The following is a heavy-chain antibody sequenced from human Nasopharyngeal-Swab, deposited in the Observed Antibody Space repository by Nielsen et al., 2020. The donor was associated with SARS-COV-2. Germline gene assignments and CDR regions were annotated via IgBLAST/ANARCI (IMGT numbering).Heavy chain of an antibody. J-gene: IGHJ3*01. CDR3: ARAPSSFQFFFRERGEAFDV. Sequence: QTLSLTRGVHGGSFSGYYWNWIRQTPEKGLQWIGEINDRGNMDHHPSPKSRVTMSVATSKNQFSLRLSSVTAADTAVYYCARAPSSFQFFFRERGEAFDVWGQGTTVIVSS. D-gene: IGHD3-16*02. CDR2: INDRGNM. V-gene: IGHV4-34*09. CDR1: GGSFSGYY.